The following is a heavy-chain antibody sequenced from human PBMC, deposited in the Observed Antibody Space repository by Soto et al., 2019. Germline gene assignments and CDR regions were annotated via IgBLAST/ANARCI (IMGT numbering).Heavy chain of an antibody. CDR2: ISAHNGNT. D-gene: IGHD1-1*01. CDR3: ARGRYGDY. J-gene: IGHJ4*02. Sequence: QVHLVQSGAEVKKPGASVKVSCKGSGYAFTTYGITWVRQAPGQGLEWMGWISAHNGNTNYAQKLQGRVTVTRDTYTSAADKELSSLRSDDTAVYYGARGRYGDYWGQGALVTVSS. CDR1: GYAFTTYG. V-gene: IGHV1-18*01.